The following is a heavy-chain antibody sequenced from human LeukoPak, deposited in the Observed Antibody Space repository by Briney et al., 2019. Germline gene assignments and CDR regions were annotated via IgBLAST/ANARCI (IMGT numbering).Heavy chain of an antibody. J-gene: IGHJ3*01. Sequence: GGSLRLSCAASGFTFSSYWMPWVRQAPGKGLVWVSRIKSDGSSTNYAYSVKGRIPISREPAKNTQYLQMNSLRPEDTAVYSCARPYSGTYYAFDVWGQGTMVAVSS. CDR1: GFTFSSYW. D-gene: IGHD1-26*01. CDR2: IKSDGSST. V-gene: IGHV3-74*01. CDR3: ARPYSGTYYAFDV.